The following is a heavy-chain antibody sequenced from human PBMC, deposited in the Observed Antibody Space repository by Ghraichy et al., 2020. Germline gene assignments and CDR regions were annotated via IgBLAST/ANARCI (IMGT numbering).Heavy chain of an antibody. CDR1: GFTFSHHG. Sequence: GESLNISCAASGFTFSHHGMSWVRQAPGKGLEWISSITAGGGGSTFYADSVRGRFTISRDTSKDTLYLQMNSLRAEDSAIYFCAKDSYYYYYLDVWGEGTTVTVSS. CDR2: ITAGGGGST. J-gene: IGHJ6*03. CDR3: AKDSYYYYYLDV. V-gene: IGHV3-23*01.